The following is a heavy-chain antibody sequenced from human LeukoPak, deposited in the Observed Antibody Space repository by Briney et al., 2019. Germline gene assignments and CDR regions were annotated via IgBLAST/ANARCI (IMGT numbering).Heavy chain of an antibody. CDR2: VYYSGSA. V-gene: IGHV4-39*07. J-gene: IGHJ4*02. CDR3: ARKLIINNAWYYFDY. CDR1: GGSVGSGTYY. D-gene: IGHD1/OR15-1a*01. Sequence: MSSETLSLTCTVSGGSVGSGTYYWSGIRQSPGKGLEWIGNVYYSGSAYYNPSLKSRVTMSVDTSKNQFSLKLSSVTAADTAVYYCARKLIINNAWYYFDYWGQGTLVTVSS.